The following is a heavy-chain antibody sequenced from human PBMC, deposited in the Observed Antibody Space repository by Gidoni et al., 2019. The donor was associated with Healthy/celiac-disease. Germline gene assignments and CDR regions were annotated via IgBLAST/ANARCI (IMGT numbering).Heavy chain of an antibody. D-gene: IGHD1-26*01. J-gene: IGHJ4*02. CDR2: IWYDGRNK. Sequence: QVQLVESGGAVVQPGRSLRVSCAASGFPCSSYGMHWVREAPGKGLEGVAVIWYDGRNKYYADSVKGRFTISRDNSKNTLDLQMNSLRAEDTAVYYCARDRVGAEYYFDYWGQGTLVTVSS. V-gene: IGHV3-33*01. CDR3: ARDRVGAEYYFDY. CDR1: GFPCSSYG.